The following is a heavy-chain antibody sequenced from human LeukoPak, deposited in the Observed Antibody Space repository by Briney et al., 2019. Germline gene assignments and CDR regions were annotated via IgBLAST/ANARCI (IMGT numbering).Heavy chain of an antibody. D-gene: IGHD6-19*01. CDR3: AKDNRQWLEYYFDY. V-gene: IGHV3-9*01. CDR1: GFTFDDYA. CDR2: ISWNSGSI. Sequence: GGSLRLSCAASGFTFDDYAMHWVRQAPGKGLEWVSGISWNSGSIGYADSVKGRFTISRGNAKNSLYLQMNSLRAEDTALYYCAKDNRQWLEYYFDYWGQGTLVTVSS. J-gene: IGHJ4*02.